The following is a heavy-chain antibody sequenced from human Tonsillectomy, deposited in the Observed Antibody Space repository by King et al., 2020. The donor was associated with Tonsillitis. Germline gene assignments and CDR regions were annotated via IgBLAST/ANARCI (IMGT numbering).Heavy chain of an antibody. CDR1: GFTFDDYA. CDR3: AAKNYYDSSGYYGARDY. D-gene: IGHD3-22*01. CDR2: ISWNSGSI. V-gene: IGHV3-9*01. Sequence: VQLVESGGGLVQPGRSLRLSCAASGFTFDDYAMQWVRQAPGKGLEWVSGISWNSGSIGYADSVKGRFTISRDNAKNSLYLQMNSLRAEDTALYYCAAKNYYDSSGYYGARDYWGQGTLVTVSS. J-gene: IGHJ4*02.